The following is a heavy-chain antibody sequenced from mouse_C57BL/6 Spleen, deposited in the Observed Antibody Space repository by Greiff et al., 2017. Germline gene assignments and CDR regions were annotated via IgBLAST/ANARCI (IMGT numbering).Heavy chain of an antibody. CDR3: AREGGRDYDDGYYAMDY. D-gene: IGHD2-4*01. CDR2: ISDGGSYT. Sequence: EVNVVESGGGLVKPGGSLKLSCAASGFTFSSYAMSWVRQTPEKRLEWVATISDGGSYTYYPDNVKGRFTISRDNAKNNLYLQMSHLKSEDTAMYYCAREGGRDYDDGYYAMDYWGQGTSVTVSS. V-gene: IGHV5-4*01. J-gene: IGHJ4*01. CDR1: GFTFSSYA.